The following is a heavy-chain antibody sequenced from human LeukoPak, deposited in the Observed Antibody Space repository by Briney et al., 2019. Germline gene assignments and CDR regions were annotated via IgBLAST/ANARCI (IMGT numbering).Heavy chain of an antibody. J-gene: IGHJ4*02. CDR1: GGSISSTNYY. D-gene: IGHD3-10*01. V-gene: IGHV4-39*01. Sequence: SETLSLTCTVSGGSISSTNYYWGWIRQPPGKGLEWIGGIYYSGSTYYNPSLKSRVTISVATSKNQFSLRLSSVTAADTAVYYCARRVDYYGSGSYYFDYWGQGTLVTVSS. CDR3: ARRVDYYGSGSYYFDY. CDR2: IYYSGST.